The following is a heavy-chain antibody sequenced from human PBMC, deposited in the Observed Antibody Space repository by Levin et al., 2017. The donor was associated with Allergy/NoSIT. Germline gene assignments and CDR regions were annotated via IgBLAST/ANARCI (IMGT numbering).Heavy chain of an antibody. CDR2: ISGSGGST. D-gene: IGHD2-2*01. CDR1: GFTFSSYA. Sequence: GGSLRLSCAASGFTFSSYAMSWVRQAPGKGLEWVSAISGSGGSTFYADSVKGRFTISRDNSKNTLYLQMNSLRAEDTAVYFCAKATIVVVPAAAHYVPDYWGQGTLVTVSS. CDR3: AKATIVVVPAAAHYVPDY. V-gene: IGHV3-23*01. J-gene: IGHJ4*02.